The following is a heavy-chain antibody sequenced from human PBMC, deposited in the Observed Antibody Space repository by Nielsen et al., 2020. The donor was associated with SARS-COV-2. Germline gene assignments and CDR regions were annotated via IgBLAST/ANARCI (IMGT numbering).Heavy chain of an antibody. J-gene: IGHJ4*02. Sequence: QPPGKGLEWVAVISYDGSNKYYADSVKGRFTISRDNSKNTLYLQMNSLRAEDTAVYYCAKARFGGYSSGWYGVYFDYWGQGTLVTVSS. V-gene: IGHV3-30*18. D-gene: IGHD6-19*01. CDR3: AKARFGGYSSGWYGVYFDY. CDR2: ISYDGSNK.